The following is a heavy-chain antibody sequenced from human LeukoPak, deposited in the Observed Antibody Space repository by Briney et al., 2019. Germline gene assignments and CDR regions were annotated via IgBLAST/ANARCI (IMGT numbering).Heavy chain of an antibody. J-gene: IGHJ4*02. Sequence: ASVKVSCKASVYTFTSYGISWVRQAPGQGLEWMGWISVYSDNTNYAQKFQGRVTMTTDTSTSTAYMELRSLRSDDTAVYYCASAGPDCSSTSCPVDNWGQGTLVTVSS. V-gene: IGHV1-18*01. CDR1: VYTFTSYG. CDR3: ASAGPDCSSTSCPVDN. D-gene: IGHD2-2*01. CDR2: ISVYSDNT.